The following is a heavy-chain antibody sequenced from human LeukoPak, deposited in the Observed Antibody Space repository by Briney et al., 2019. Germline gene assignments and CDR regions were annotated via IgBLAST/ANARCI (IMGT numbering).Heavy chain of an antibody. CDR3: ARDGGYCSGGSCYKGDFYY. CDR2: ISSSSSYI. J-gene: IGHJ4*02. V-gene: IGHV3-21*01. Sequence: GGSLRLSCAASGFTFSSYSMNWVRQAPGKGLEWVSSISSSSSYIYYADSVKGRFTISRDNDKNSLYLQMNRLRAEDTAVYYCARDGGYCSGGSCYKGDFYYWGQGTLVTVSS. D-gene: IGHD2-15*01. CDR1: GFTFSSYS.